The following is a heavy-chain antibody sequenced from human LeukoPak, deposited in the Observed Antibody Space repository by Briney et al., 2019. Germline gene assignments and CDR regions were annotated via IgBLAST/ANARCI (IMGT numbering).Heavy chain of an antibody. Sequence: SETLSLTCTVSGGSISSYYWSWIRQPPGKGLEWIGYIYYSGSTNYNPSLKSRVTISVDTSKNQFSLKLSSVTAADAAVYYCARDLGDGYIDYWGQGTLVTVSS. D-gene: IGHD5-24*01. CDR1: GGSISSYY. CDR3: ARDLGDGYIDY. V-gene: IGHV4-59*01. J-gene: IGHJ4*02. CDR2: IYYSGST.